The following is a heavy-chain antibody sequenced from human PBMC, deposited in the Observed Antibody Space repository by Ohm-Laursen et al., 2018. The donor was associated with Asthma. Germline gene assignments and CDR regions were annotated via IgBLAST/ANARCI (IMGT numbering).Heavy chain of an antibody. D-gene: IGHD3-9*01. J-gene: IGHJ6*02. CDR1: GFTFSTYW. Sequence: SLRLSCTASGFTFSTYWMHWVRQAPGKGLVWVSRVYGDGSNTIYADSVKGRFTISRDNAKNTLYLQMNSLRAEDTAVYYCARGLRYFDWLLHGMDVWGQGTTVTVSS. CDR2: VYGDGSNT. CDR3: ARGLRYFDWLLHGMDV. V-gene: IGHV3-74*01.